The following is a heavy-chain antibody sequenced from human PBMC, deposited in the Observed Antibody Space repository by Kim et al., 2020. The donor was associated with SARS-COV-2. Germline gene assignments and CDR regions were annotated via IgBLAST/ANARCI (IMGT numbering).Heavy chain of an antibody. V-gene: IGHV3-23*01. D-gene: IGHD1-26*01. J-gene: IGHJ4*02. CDR2: IDAGGST. Sequence: GGSLRLSCVASGFTFSSYVISWVRQVPGKGLEWVSAIDAGGSTNYADSVKGRFTISRDNSKKMLYLQMKSLRAEDTAVYYCAKGAGAGATTGLFDYWGQG. CDR3: AKGAGAGATTGLFDY. CDR1: GFTFSSYV.